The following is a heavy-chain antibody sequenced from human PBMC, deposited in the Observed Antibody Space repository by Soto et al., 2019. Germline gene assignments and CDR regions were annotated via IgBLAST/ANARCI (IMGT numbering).Heavy chain of an antibody. J-gene: IGHJ5*01. D-gene: IGHD3-22*01. CDR2: IYYTGTT. V-gene: IGHV4-59*08. CDR3: ARLGGFYQSLDS. Sequence: SETLSVTCTVSGGSISSYYWSWSRQPPWKGLEWIGYIYYTGTTTYNPSIKSRVTISVDSSKNQFSLNLTSVSAADTAVYYCARLGGFYQSLDSWGQGTLVTVSS. CDR1: GGSISSYY.